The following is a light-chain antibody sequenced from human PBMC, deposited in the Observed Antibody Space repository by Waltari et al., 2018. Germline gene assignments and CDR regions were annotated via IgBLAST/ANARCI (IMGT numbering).Light chain of an antibody. V-gene: IGKV3-15*01. J-gene: IGKJ1*01. CDR2: GAS. CDR3: QQYNNWPPVT. Sequence: EIVMTQSPATLSVSPGERATLSCRASQSVSSNLAWYQQTPCQAPRLLISGASTRATGIPARFSGSGSGTEFTLTISSLQSEDFAVYYCQQYNNWPPVTFGQGTKVEIK. CDR1: QSVSSN.